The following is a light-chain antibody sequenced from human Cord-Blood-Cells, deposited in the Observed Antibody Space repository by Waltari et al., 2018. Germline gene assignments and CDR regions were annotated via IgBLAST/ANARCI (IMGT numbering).Light chain of an antibody. CDR3: QVWDSSSDHVV. Sequence: SYVLTKPPSVSVAPGQTARITCGGTNIGSKSVHWYQQKPGQAPVLVIYSDSDRPPGIHERFSGSNSGNTATLTISRVEAGDEADYYCQVWDSSSDHVVFGGGTKLTVL. J-gene: IGLJ2*01. CDR2: SDS. V-gene: IGLV3-21*04. CDR1: NIGSKS.